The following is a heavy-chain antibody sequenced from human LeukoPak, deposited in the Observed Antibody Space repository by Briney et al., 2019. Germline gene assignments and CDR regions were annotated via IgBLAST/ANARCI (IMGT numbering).Heavy chain of an antibody. CDR1: GFTFSSYA. D-gene: IGHD2-15*01. J-gene: IGHJ4*02. Sequence: GGSLRLPCAASGFTFSSYAMSWVRQAPGKGLEWVSAISGSGGSTYYADSVKGRFTISRDNSKNTLYLQMNSLRAEDTAVYYCAKLGRGGSCSHWGQGTLVTVSS. CDR2: ISGSGGST. V-gene: IGHV3-23*01. CDR3: AKLGRGGSCSH.